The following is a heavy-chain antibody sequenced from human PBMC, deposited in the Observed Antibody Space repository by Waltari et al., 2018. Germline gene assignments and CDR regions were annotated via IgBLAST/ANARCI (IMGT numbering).Heavy chain of an antibody. D-gene: IGHD3-10*01. V-gene: IGHV3-74*01. J-gene: IGHJ6*01. CDR1: STDW. CDR2: IKPGGGCT. Sequence: STDWWNWARRVAGEELACIAGIKPGGGCTACAESVRGRFTISRDNARNALYLQMDRLGAVDTAICYCVRSGFVDVWRRGTTVTVSS. CDR3: VRSGFVDV.